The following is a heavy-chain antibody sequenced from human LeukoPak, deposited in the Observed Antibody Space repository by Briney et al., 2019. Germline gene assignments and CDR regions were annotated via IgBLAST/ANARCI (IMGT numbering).Heavy chain of an antibody. CDR3: ARDTGYYQMRGGTDY. V-gene: IGHV1-2*02. CDR1: GYTFTGHY. J-gene: IGHJ4*02. D-gene: IGHD2-2*01. CDR2: IIPNSGGT. Sequence: ASVKVSCKASGYTFTGHYMHWVRQAPGQGLEWMGWIIPNSGGTDYAQKFQGRVTMTRDTAISTVYMELTRLRPDDTAVYYCARDTGYYQMRGGTDYWGQGTLVTVSS.